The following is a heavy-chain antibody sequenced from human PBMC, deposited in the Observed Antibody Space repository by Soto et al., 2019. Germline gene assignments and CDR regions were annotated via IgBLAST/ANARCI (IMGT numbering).Heavy chain of an antibody. V-gene: IGHV1-2*02. J-gene: IGHJ6*02. D-gene: IGHD2-2*01. Sequence: ASVKFSFKASGYTFTGYYIHWVREAPGQGLECMGWINPQTGGTSYAQKFQGRVTLSRDTSINTAYLELSRLRFDDAAVYFCARERYQVISDGMDVWG. CDR3: ARERYQVISDGMDV. CDR1: GYTFTGYY. CDR2: INPQTGGT.